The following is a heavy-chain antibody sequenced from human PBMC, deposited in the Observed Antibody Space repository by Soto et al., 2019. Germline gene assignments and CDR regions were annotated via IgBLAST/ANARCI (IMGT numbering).Heavy chain of an antibody. J-gene: IGHJ4*02. D-gene: IGHD3-3*01. V-gene: IGHV4-34*01. CDR1: GGSFSGYY. CDR3: ARGKILEWLSPGPFDY. Sequence: SETLSLTCAVYGGSFSGYYWSWIRQPPGKGLEWIGEINHSGSTNYNPSLKSRVTISVDTSKNQFSLKLSSVTAADTAVYYCARGKILEWLSPGPFDYWGQGTLVTVSS. CDR2: INHSGST.